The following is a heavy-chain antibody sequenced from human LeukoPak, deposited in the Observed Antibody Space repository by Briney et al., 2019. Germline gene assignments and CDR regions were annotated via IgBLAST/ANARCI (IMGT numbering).Heavy chain of an antibody. V-gene: IGHV3-11*04. CDR3: ATIVVVSTTLPDY. CDR1: GFTFSDYY. CDR2: ISSSGSTI. D-gene: IGHD3-22*01. Sequence: GGSLRLSCAASGFTFSDYYMSWLRQAPGKGLEWVSYISSSGSTIYYADSVKGRFTISRDNAKNSLYLQMNSLRAEDTAVYYCATIVVVSTTLPDYWGQGTLVTVSS. J-gene: IGHJ4*02.